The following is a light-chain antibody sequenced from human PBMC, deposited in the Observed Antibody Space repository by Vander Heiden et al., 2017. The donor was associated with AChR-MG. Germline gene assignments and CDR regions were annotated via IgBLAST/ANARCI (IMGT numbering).Light chain of an antibody. CDR3: SSYTSGSTLEV. V-gene: IGLV2-14*01. J-gene: IGLJ3*02. CDR1: SSDVGAYNY. CDR2: GVS. Sequence: QSALPHPASVPGSPGQSITISCTGTSSDVGAYNYVSWYQQFPGKAPQLLIYGVSNRPSGVSNRFSGSKSDNTASLTISGLQAEDEADYYCSSYTSGSTLEVFGGGTKLTVL.